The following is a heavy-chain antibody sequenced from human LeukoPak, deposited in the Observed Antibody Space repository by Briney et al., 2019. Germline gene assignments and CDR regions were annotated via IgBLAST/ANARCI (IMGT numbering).Heavy chain of an antibody. V-gene: IGHV4-39*07. CDR1: GGSISSSSYY. CDR2: IYYSGST. J-gene: IGHJ5*02. D-gene: IGHD3-10*01. Sequence: SETLSLTCTVSGGSISSSSYYWGWIRQPPGKGLEWIGSIYYSGSTYYNPSLKSRVTISVDTSKNQFSLKLSSVTAADTAVYYCARDSLLWFGEGAWFDPWGQGTLVIVSS. CDR3: ARDSLLWFGEGAWFDP.